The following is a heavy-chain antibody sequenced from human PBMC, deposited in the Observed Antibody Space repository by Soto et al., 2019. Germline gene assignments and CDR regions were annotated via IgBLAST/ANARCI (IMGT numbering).Heavy chain of an antibody. CDR2: IKDDGREK. J-gene: IGHJ4*02. CDR1: GFAFSRNW. D-gene: IGHD2-21*01. V-gene: IGHV3-7*05. CDR3: VRLPPRNQFCGAEAPDY. Sequence: EVQLVESGGNLVQPGGSLRLSCAVSGFAFSRNWMSWVRQAPGKGLEWVANIKDDGREKNYVDSVKGRFTISRDNAKNSLYLQMNSLRAEDTAVYFCVRLPPRNQFCGAEAPDYWGQGTLVTVSS.